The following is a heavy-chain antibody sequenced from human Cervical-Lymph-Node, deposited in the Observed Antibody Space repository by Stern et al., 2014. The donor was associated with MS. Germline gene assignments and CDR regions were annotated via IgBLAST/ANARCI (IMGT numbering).Heavy chain of an antibody. J-gene: IGHJ5*02. V-gene: IGHV3-15*02. CDR2: IKSKTDGGTT. CDR1: GFTLSDAW. CDR3: TTVMLRGVTRFDP. Sequence: EVQLVESGGALVQPGGSLRVSCAGAGFTLSDAWMTWVRQAPGKGLEWGGRIKSKTDGGTTDYAEPVKDRFTISRDDSKNTLYLQMNRLKNEDTAVYYCTTVMLRGVTRFDPWAREPWSPSPQ. D-gene: IGHD3-10*01.